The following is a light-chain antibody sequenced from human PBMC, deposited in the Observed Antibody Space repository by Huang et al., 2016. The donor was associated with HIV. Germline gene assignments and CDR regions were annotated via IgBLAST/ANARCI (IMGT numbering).Light chain of an antibody. CDR3: QHYHDWPPLA. Sequence: EIVMTQSPATLSVSPGERATLSCRASQNIRTNVAWYQQKRGQPPRLLIDGASNRAAGTPARFSGSGAGTEFTLILTSLQSEDFAVYYCQHYHDWPPLAFGGGTKVEIK. CDR2: GAS. CDR1: QNIRTN. J-gene: IGKJ4*01. V-gene: IGKV3-15*01.